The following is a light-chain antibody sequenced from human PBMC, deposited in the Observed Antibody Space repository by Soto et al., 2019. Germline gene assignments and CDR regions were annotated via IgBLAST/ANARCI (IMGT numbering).Light chain of an antibody. Sequence: EIVLTQSPGTLSLSPGERATLSCRARQSVSISYLAWYQQKPGQAPRLLIYGASSRATGIPDRFSGSGSGTDFTLTISRQEPEDFAVYYCQQYGSSPLTFGGGTKEEIK. CDR2: GAS. CDR1: QSVSISY. V-gene: IGKV3-20*01. CDR3: QQYGSSPLT. J-gene: IGKJ4*01.